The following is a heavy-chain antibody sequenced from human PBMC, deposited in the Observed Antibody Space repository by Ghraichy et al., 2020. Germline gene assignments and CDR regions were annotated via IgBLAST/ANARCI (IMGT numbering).Heavy chain of an antibody. CDR1: GFTFSSHW. J-gene: IGHJ3*01. Sequence: GGSLRLSCVASGFTFSSHWMTWVRQAPGKGLEWVANIKQDGSEKYYVDSVRGRFTISRDNVENSLYLQMNSLRAEDTAVYYCARESTYYDFWSGQHDDASALCGQGTMVTVSS. CDR3: ARESTYYDFWSGQHDDASAL. CDR2: IKQDGSEK. D-gene: IGHD3-3*01. V-gene: IGHV3-7*03.